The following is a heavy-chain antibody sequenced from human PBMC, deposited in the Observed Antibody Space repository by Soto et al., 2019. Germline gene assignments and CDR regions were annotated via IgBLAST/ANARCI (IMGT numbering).Heavy chain of an antibody. Sequence: QLQLQESGPGLVKPSETLSLTCTVSGGSISRSSYYWGWIRQPPGKGLEWIGSIYYSGSTYYNPSXKXXXXXXXXTXXXXXSXXXXXXXXADTAVYYCARHDYGGFGLWGQGTLVTVSS. V-gene: IGHV4-39*01. D-gene: IGHD4-17*01. J-gene: IGHJ4*02. CDR3: ARHDYGGFGL. CDR1: GGSISRSSYY. CDR2: IYYSGST.